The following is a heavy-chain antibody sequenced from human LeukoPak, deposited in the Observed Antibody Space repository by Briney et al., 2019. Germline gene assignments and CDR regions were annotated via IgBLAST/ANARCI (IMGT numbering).Heavy chain of an antibody. CDR1: GYTFTSYY. CDR2: INPNSGGT. Sequence: ASVTVSCKASGYTFTSYYIHWVRQAPGQGLEWMGWINPNSGGTNYPQKFQDWVTMTRDTSISTAYMELRRLKSEDTAVYYCARTRGYVQLGGLDIWGQGTLVTISS. J-gene: IGHJ3*02. CDR3: ARTRGYVQLGGLDI. D-gene: IGHD5-12*01. V-gene: IGHV1-2*04.